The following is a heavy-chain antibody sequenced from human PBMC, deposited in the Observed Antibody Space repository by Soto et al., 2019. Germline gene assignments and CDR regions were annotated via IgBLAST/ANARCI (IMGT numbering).Heavy chain of an antibody. V-gene: IGHV3-53*01. J-gene: IGHJ3*02. D-gene: IGHD1-1*01. CDR2: IYSGGST. CDR1: GFTVSSNY. CDR3: ARVQTEGAFDI. Sequence: GGSLRLSCAASGFTVSSNYMSWVRQAPGKGLEWVSVIYSGGSTYYADSVKGRFTISRDNSKNTLYLQMNSPRAEDTAVYYCARVQTEGAFDIWGQGTMVTVSS.